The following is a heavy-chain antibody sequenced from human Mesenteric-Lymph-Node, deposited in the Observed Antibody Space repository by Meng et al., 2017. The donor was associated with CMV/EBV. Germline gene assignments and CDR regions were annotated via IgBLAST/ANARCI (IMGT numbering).Heavy chain of an antibody. CDR1: GFSDSTHY. CDR2: IYTGGGT. J-gene: IGHJ4*02. CDR3: AREGGSYYYFDY. Sequence: GESLRLSCAASGFSDSTHYMAWVRQAPGKGLEWVSVIYTGGGTYYADSVKGRFTISRDTSRNTLYLQMNSLRAEDTAVYYCAREGGSYYYFDYWGQGTLVTVSS. D-gene: IGHD1-26*01. V-gene: IGHV3-53*01.